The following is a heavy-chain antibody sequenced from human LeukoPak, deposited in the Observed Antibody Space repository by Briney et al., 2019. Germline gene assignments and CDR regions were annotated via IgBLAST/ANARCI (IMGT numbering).Heavy chain of an antibody. CDR2: INTNSGNP. CDR1: GYTFTSYA. Sequence: GASVKVSCKASGYTFTSYAMNWVRQAPGQGLEWMGWINTNSGNPTYTQGFTGRFVFSLDTSVSTAYLQISSLKADDTAVYYCARIASPYGLDVWGQETTVTVSS. V-gene: IGHV7-4-1*02. J-gene: IGHJ6*02. CDR3: ARIASPYGLDV.